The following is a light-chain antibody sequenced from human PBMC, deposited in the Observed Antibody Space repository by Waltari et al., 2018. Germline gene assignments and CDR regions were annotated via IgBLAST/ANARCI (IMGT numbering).Light chain of an antibody. V-gene: IGLV1-40*01. Sequence: QSVLTPPPSVSGAPGQRVTIPCTGSSSNIGAGYDVHWYLQLPGTAPKLLIYGNTNRPSGVPDRFSGSKSGTSASLAITGLQADDEADYYCQSYDSSLSGWVFGGGTKLTVL. CDR3: QSYDSSLSGWV. J-gene: IGLJ3*02. CDR1: SSNIGAGYD. CDR2: GNT.